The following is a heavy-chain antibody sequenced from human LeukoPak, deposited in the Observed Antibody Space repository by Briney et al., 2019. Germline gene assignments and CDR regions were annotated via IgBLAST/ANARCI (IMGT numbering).Heavy chain of an antibody. CDR1: GFTFSNYA. CDR2: IKSKTDGGTT. Sequence: GGSLRLSCAASGFTFSNYAMSWARQAPGKGLEWVGRIKSKTDGGTTDYAAPVKGRFTISRDDSKNTLYLQMNSLKTEDTAVYYCTTDTADDFWSGYSQYYFDYWGQGTLVTVSS. J-gene: IGHJ4*02. D-gene: IGHD3-3*01. CDR3: TTDTADDFWSGYSQYYFDY. V-gene: IGHV3-15*01.